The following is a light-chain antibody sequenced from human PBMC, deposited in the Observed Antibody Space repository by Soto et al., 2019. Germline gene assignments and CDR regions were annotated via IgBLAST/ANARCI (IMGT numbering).Light chain of an antibody. CDR3: QQYNNWPPWT. V-gene: IGKV3-15*01. Sequence: EIVMTQSPATLSVSPGERATLSCRASQSVSSNLAWYQQKPGQAPRLLISGASTRATGIPARFSGSGSGTEFTLTIRTFSPEHFAFXXCQQYNNWPPWTCGQGTKGDIK. CDR2: GAS. CDR1: QSVSSN. J-gene: IGKJ1*01.